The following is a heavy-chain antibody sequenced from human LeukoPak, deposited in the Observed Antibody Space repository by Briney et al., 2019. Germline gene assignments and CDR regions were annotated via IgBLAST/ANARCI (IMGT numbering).Heavy chain of an antibody. J-gene: IGHJ6*03. D-gene: IGHD4-11*01. V-gene: IGHV3-30-3*01. Sequence: GGSLRLSCAASGFTFSSYAMHWVRQAPGKGLEWVAVISYDGSNKYYADSVKGRFTISRDNSKNTLYLQMNSLRAEDTAVYYCARDDYSNYARRYYYYYYMDVWGKGTTVTVSS. CDR3: ARDDYSNYARRYYYYYYMDV. CDR1: GFTFSSYA. CDR2: ISYDGSNK.